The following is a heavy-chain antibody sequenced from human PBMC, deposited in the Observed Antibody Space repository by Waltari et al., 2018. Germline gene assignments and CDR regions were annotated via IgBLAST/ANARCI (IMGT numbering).Heavy chain of an antibody. CDR1: GGTFSSYA. Sequence: QVQLVQSGAEVKKPGSSVKVSCKASGGTFSSYAISWVRQAPGQGLEWMGRIIPIFGTANYAQKCQGRVTITADKSTSTAYMELSSLRSEDTAVYYCARGEASSSSYYYYGMDVWGQGTTVTVSS. J-gene: IGHJ6*02. D-gene: IGHD6-6*01. CDR2: IIPIFGTA. V-gene: IGHV1-69*08. CDR3: ARGEASSSSYYYYGMDV.